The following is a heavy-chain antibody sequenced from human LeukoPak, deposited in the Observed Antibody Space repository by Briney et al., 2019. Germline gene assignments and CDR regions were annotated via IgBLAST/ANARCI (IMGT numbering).Heavy chain of an antibody. CDR1: GASFSDYY. CDR2: IDHSGST. D-gene: IGHD1-1*01. J-gene: IGHJ5*02. CDR3: ATGSQLGSYNWFDP. Sequence: SETLSLTCAVYGASFSDYYWSWIRQPPGKGLEWIGEIDHSGSTKRNPSLKGRVTISLDTSKNQFSLDLTSVTAADTAVYYCATGSQLGSYNWFDPWGQGTLVTVSS. V-gene: IGHV4-34*01.